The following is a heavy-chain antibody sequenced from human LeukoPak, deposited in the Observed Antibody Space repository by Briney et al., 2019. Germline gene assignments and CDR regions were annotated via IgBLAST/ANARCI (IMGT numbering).Heavy chain of an antibody. Sequence: SETLSLTCTVSGGSISSYYWSWIRQPPGKGLEWIGYIYYSGSTNYNPSLKSRVTISVDTSKNQFSLKLSSVTAADTAVYYCAREGTSVTTKYYFDYWGQGTLVTVSS. D-gene: IGHD2-2*01. V-gene: IGHV4-59*01. CDR1: GGSISSYY. J-gene: IGHJ4*02. CDR2: IYYSGST. CDR3: AREGTSVTTKYYFDY.